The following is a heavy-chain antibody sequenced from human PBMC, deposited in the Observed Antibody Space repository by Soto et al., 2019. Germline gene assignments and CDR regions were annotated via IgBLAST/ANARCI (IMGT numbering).Heavy chain of an antibody. CDR3: ASPARNYDFWSGYSFDI. CDR1: GYTFTCYD. Sequence: APVKVSCKASGYTFTCYDINWVRQATGQGLEWMGWMNPNSGNTGYAQKFQGRVTMTRNTSISTAYMELSSLRSEDTAVYYCASPARNYDFWSGYSFDIWGQGTMVTVSS. V-gene: IGHV1-8*01. D-gene: IGHD3-3*01. CDR2: MNPNSGNT. J-gene: IGHJ3*02.